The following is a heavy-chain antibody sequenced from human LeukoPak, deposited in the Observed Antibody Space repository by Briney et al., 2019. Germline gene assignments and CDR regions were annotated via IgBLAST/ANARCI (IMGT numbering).Heavy chain of an antibody. J-gene: IGHJ6*02. V-gene: IGHV1-69*04. CDR3: ARGGSYYFYNGMDV. Sequence: ASVKVSCKASGGTFTSYGISWVRQAPGLGLEWMGRIIPIVGILNYAQRFQGRVTITADNSTNIAYMELSSLRSDDTAVYYCARGGSYYFYNGMDVWGQGTTVTVSS. CDR1: GGTFTSYG. D-gene: IGHD1-26*01. CDR2: IIPIVGIL.